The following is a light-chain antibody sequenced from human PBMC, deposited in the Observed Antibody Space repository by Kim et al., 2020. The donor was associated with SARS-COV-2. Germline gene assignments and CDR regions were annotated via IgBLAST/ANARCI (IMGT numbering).Light chain of an antibody. CDR1: QSVNSN. V-gene: IGKV3-15*01. CDR3: QQYNNWPFT. Sequence: MSQGERATLSCRASQSVNSNLAWYQQKPGQAPRLLISGASTRATGIPARFSGSGSGTEFTLTISSLQSEDFAVYYCQQYNNWPFTFGPGTKVDIK. J-gene: IGKJ3*01. CDR2: GAS.